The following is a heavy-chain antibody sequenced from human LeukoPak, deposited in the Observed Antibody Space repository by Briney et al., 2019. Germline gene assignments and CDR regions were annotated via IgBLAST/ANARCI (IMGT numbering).Heavy chain of an antibody. J-gene: IGHJ4*02. CDR1: GYTFTSYG. CDR3: ARWTPGGPYDHSFDY. Sequence: ASVKVSCKASGYTFTSYGISWVRQAPGQGLEWMGWISAYNGNTNYAQKFQGRVTITADESTSTAYMELSSLRSEDTAVYYCARWTPGGPYDHSFDYWGQGTLVTVSS. CDR2: ISAYNGNT. D-gene: IGHD2-8*02. V-gene: IGHV1-18*01.